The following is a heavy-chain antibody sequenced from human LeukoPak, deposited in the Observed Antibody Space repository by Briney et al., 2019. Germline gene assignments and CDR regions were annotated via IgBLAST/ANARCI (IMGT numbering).Heavy chain of an antibody. J-gene: IGHJ5*02. Sequence: PSETLSLTCTVSGGSISTSLYYWVWIRQSPGKGLEWIASVYYGGSIYYNPSLKSRATMAVDMSKNQFSLKLRSVTAADTAVYYCARLYGDYAWGQGTLVTASS. CDR3: ARLYGDYA. CDR1: GGSISTSLYY. D-gene: IGHD4-17*01. CDR2: VYYGGSI. V-gene: IGHV4-39*01.